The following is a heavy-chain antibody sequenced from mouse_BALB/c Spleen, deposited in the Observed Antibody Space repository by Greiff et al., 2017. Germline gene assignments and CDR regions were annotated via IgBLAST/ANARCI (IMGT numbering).Heavy chain of an antibody. CDR3: AREEMITTGYFDV. CDR1: GYSITSDYA. Sequence: EVKVEESGPGLVKPSQSLSLTCTVTGYSITSDYAWNWIRQFPGNKLEWMGYISYSGSTSYNPSLNSRISITRDTSKNQFFLQLNSVTTEDTATYYCAREEMITTGYFDVWGAGTTVTVAA. V-gene: IGHV3-2*02. CDR2: ISYSGST. J-gene: IGHJ1*01. D-gene: IGHD2-4*01.